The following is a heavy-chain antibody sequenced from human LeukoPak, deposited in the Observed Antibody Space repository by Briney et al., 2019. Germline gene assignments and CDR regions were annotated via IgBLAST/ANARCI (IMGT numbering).Heavy chain of an antibody. CDR1: GFTFDDYA. D-gene: IGHD3-9*01. CDR3: AKGALYYDILTGYYSRGIDY. J-gene: IGHJ4*02. CDR2: ISWNSGSI. Sequence: GGSLRLSCAASGFTFDDYAMHWVRQAPGKGLEWVSGISWNSGSIGYADSVKGRFTISRDNAKNSLYLQMNSLRAEDTALYYCAKGALYYDILTGYYSRGIDYWGQGTLVTVSS. V-gene: IGHV3-9*01.